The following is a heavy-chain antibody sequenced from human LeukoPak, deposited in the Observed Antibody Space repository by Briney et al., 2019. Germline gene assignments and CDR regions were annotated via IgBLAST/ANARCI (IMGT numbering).Heavy chain of an antibody. V-gene: IGHV4-61*02. CDR2: IYTSGST. CDR3: ARDGDTVTTDNWFDP. D-gene: IGHD4-17*01. CDR1: GGSISSGSYY. Sequence: SETLSLTCTVSGGSISSGSYYWSWIRRPAGKGLEWIGRIYTSGSTNYNPSLKSRVTISVDTSKNQFSLKLSSVTAADTAVYYCARDGDTVTTDNWFDPWGQGTLVTVSS. J-gene: IGHJ5*02.